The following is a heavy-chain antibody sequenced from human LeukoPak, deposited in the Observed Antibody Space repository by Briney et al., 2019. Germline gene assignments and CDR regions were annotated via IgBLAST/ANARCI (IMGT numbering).Heavy chain of an antibody. CDR2: MYYTGSYTGTT. V-gene: IGHV4-39*07. CDR1: DGSISSSSFY. Sequence: SETLSLTCIVSDGSISSSSFYWGWIRQPPGKGLEWIGSMYYTGSYTGTTYYNPSLKSRVTISVDTSKNQFSLKLSSVTAADTAVYYCARLGLVGATHFDYWGQGTLVTVSS. CDR3: ARLGLVGATHFDY. J-gene: IGHJ4*02. D-gene: IGHD1-26*01.